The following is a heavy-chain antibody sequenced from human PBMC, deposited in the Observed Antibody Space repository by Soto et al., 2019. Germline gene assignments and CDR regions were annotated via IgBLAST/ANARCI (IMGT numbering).Heavy chain of an antibody. Sequence: TLSLTCTVSGGSVTSDADYWSWIRQSPGKGLEWIGYISNSGSTGYNPSLKTRLSMSVDRSKNQFTLRLSSVTAADTAVYFCATESGSTYGYFDYWGQGTQVNVSS. CDR3: ATESGSTYGYFDY. CDR2: ISNSGST. J-gene: IGHJ4*02. CDR1: GGSVTSDADY. D-gene: IGHD5-18*01. V-gene: IGHV4-30-4*01.